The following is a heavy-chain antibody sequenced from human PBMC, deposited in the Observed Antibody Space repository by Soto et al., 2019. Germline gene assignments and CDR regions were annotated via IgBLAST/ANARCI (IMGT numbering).Heavy chain of an antibody. Sequence: QIHLVQSGAEVKKPGASVKVSCKGSGYGFTTYGITWGRQAPGQGLEWMAWISAHNGNTNYAQKLQGRGTVTRDTSTSTAYMELRSLRSDDTAVYYCARGRYGDYWGQGALVTVSS. CDR1: GYGFTTYG. V-gene: IGHV1-18*01. J-gene: IGHJ4*02. CDR3: ARGRYGDY. D-gene: IGHD1-1*01. CDR2: ISAHNGNT.